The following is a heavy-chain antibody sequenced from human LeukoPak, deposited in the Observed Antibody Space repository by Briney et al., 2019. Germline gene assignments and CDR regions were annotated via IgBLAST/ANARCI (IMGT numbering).Heavy chain of an antibody. CDR2: IYYSGST. Sequence: PSETLSLTCTVSGDSISNYYWAWIRQPPGKGLEWIGYIYYSGSTNYNPSLKSPVTISVDTSKNQFSLKVSSVTAADTAVYYCARVAAKSEYYYYYMDVWGKGTTVTVSS. D-gene: IGHD2-15*01. V-gene: IGHV4-59*01. J-gene: IGHJ6*03. CDR1: GDSISNYY. CDR3: ARVAAKSEYYYYYMDV.